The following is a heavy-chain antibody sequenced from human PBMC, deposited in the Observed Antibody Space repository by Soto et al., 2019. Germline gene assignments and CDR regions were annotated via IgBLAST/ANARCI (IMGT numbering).Heavy chain of an antibody. CDR2: ISHDGHA. J-gene: IGHJ5*02. D-gene: IGHD4-17*01. CDR3: ARQVYGEYLGGNWLDP. Sequence: PSETLSLTCSVLDDSISDSRYYWGWIRQSPEKGLEWIGSISHDGHAYYNPPLKSRVTLFADTSRNQFSLKMKSVTVADTALYFCARQVYGEYLGGNWLDPRGPGAQVTVSS. CDR1: DDSISDSRYY. V-gene: IGHV4-39*01.